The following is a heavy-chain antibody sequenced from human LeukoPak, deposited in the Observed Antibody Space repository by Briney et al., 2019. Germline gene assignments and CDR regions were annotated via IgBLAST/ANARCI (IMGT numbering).Heavy chain of an antibody. D-gene: IGHD3-22*01. CDR1: GYTFTSYD. J-gene: IGHJ4*02. Sequence: ASVKVSCKASGYTFTSYDINWVRQATGQGLEWMGWMNPNSGNTGYAQKFQGRVTITRNTSTSTADMELSSLRSEDTAVYYCARWEGTSYYDSSGFMVYWGQGTLVTVSS. CDR2: MNPNSGNT. V-gene: IGHV1-8*01. CDR3: ARWEGTSYYDSSGFMVY.